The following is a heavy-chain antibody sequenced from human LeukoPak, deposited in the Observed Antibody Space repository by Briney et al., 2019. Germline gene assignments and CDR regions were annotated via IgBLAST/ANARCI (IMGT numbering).Heavy chain of an antibody. CDR1: GGTFSSYA. J-gene: IGHJ3*02. D-gene: IGHD1-26*01. CDR3: ARDREWGHDAFDI. Sequence: ASVKVSCKASGGTFSSYAISWVRQAPGQGLEWMGGIIPIFGTANYAQKFQGRVAITADESTSTAYMELSSLRSEDTAVYYCARDREWGHDAFDIWGQGTMVTVSS. CDR2: IIPIFGTA. V-gene: IGHV1-69*13.